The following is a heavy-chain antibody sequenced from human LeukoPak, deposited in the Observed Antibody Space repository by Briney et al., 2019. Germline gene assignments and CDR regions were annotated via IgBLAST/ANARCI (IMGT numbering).Heavy chain of an antibody. CDR2: IYHSGST. D-gene: IGHD3-16*01. V-gene: IGHV4-4*02. Sequence: PSETLSLTCAVSGGSISSSNWWSWVRQPPGKGLEWIGEIYHSGSTNYNPSLKSRVTISVDTSKNQFSLKLSSVTAADTAVYYCASSYDYYYYMDVWGKGTTVTISS. J-gene: IGHJ6*03. CDR1: GGSISSSNW. CDR3: ASSYDYYYYMDV.